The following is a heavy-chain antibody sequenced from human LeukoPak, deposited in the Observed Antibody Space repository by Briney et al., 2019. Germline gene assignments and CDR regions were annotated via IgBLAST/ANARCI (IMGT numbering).Heavy chain of an antibody. J-gene: IGHJ4*02. Sequence: GGSLRLSCAASGFTFSRDGMHWVRQAPGKGLEWVAVIWYDGSKKYYADSVKGRFTISRDNSRNTLYLQMNSLRAEDTAMYYCAKSPPLGATVRGVIIRPDYWGQGTLVTVSS. CDR1: GFTFSRDG. CDR2: IWYDGSKK. V-gene: IGHV3-33*06. CDR3: AKSPPLGATVRGVIIRPDY. D-gene: IGHD3-10*01.